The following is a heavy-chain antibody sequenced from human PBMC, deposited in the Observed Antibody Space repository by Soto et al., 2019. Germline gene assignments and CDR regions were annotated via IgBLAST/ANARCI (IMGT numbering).Heavy chain of an antibody. J-gene: IGHJ4*02. CDR1: GFTFSNYG. Sequence: GGSLRLSCAASGFTFSNYGMHWVRQAPGKGLEWVAVISDDGVSKYYADSVQGRFTISRDNSESVVLLQMNSLRPDDTALYFCARAYYFGSGTSYTLYYWGQGAQVTVSS. D-gene: IGHD3-10*01. CDR3: ARAYYFGSGTSYTLYY. V-gene: IGHV3-30*03. CDR2: ISDDGVSK.